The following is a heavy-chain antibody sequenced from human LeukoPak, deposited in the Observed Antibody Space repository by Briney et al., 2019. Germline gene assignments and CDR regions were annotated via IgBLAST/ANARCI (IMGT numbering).Heavy chain of an antibody. CDR2: ISAYNGNT. CDR1: GYTFTSYG. J-gene: IGHJ4*02. Sequence: GASVKVSCKASGYTFTSYGISWVRRAPGQGLEWMGWISAYNGNTNYAQKLQGRVTMTTDTSTSTAYMELRSLRSDDTAVYYCARDSGYYDSSGYSPLFDYWGQGTLVTVSS. D-gene: IGHD3-22*01. CDR3: ARDSGYYDSSGYSPLFDY. V-gene: IGHV1-18*01.